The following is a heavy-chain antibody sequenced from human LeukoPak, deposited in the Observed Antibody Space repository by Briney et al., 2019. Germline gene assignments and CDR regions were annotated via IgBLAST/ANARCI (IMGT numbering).Heavy chain of an antibody. V-gene: IGHV3-33*01. D-gene: IGHD5-18*01. J-gene: IGHJ4*02. CDR3: ARPSRGYSYGRTGLDY. CDR2: IWYDGSNK. CDR1: GFTFSIYG. Sequence: GGSLRLSCAASGFTFSIYGMHWVRQAPGMGLEWVAVIWYDGSNKYYADSVKGRFTISRDNSKNTLYLQMNSLRAEDTAVYYCARPSRGYSYGRTGLDYWGQGTLVTVSS.